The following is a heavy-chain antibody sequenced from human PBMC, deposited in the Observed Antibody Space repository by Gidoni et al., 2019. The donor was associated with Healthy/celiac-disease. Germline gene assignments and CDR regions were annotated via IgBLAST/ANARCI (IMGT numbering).Heavy chain of an antibody. CDR3: ARDERAAAGTGDAFDI. J-gene: IGHJ3*02. Sequence: EVQLVESGGGLVKPGGSLRLSCAASGFTFRSYSMNWVRQAPGKGLEWVSSISSSSSYIYYADSVKGRFTISRDNAKNSLYLQMNSLRAEDTAVYYCARDERAAAGTGDAFDIWGQGTMVTVSS. V-gene: IGHV3-21*01. CDR1: GFTFRSYS. D-gene: IGHD6-13*01. CDR2: ISSSSSYI.